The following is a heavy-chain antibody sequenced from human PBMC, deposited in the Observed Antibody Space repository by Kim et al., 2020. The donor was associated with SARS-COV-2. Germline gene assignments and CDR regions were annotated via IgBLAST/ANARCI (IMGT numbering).Heavy chain of an antibody. CDR2: INTNTGNP. V-gene: IGHV7-4-1*02. CDR1: GYTFTSYA. D-gene: IGHD2-2*01. Sequence: ASVKVSCKASGYTFTSYAMNWVRQAPGQGLEWMGWINTNTGNPTYAQGFTGRFVFSLDTSVSTAYLQISSLKAEDTAVYYCARLPKKDIVVVPAAREEVFWFDPWGQGTLVTVSS. J-gene: IGHJ5*02. CDR3: ARLPKKDIVVVPAAREEVFWFDP.